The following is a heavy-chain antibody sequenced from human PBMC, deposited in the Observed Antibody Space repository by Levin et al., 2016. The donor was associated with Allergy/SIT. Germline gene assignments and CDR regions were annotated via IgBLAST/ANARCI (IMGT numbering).Heavy chain of an antibody. D-gene: IGHD5-18*01. CDR3: AREIEGVGGYSYGYRDY. Sequence: GESLKISCAASGFTFSSYSMNWVRQAPGKGLEWVSSISSSSSYIYYADSVKGRFTISRDNAKNSLYLQMNSLRAEDTAVYYCAREIEGVGGYSYGYRDYWGQGTLVTVSS. CDR2: ISSSSSYI. CDR1: GFTFSSYS. V-gene: IGHV3-21*01. J-gene: IGHJ4*02.